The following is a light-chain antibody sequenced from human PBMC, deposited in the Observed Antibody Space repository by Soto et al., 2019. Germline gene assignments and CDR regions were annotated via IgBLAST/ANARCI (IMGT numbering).Light chain of an antibody. Sequence: EIVMTQSPPTLSVSPGERATLSCRASQSVSSDLAWYHQKPGQAPRLLIYGASTRATGIPARFSGSGSGTEFTLTINSLQSEDFAVYYCQQYNNWPRTFGQGTKVDIK. CDR3: QQYNNWPRT. CDR1: QSVSSD. J-gene: IGKJ1*01. CDR2: GAS. V-gene: IGKV3-15*01.